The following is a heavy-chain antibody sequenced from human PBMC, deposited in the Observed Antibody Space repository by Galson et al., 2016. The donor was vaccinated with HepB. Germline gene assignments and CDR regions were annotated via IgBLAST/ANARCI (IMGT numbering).Heavy chain of an antibody. D-gene: IGHD5-24*01. CDR2: IYYSGST. V-gene: IGHV4-31*03. J-gene: IGHJ3*02. CDR1: GGSIGSDGYY. CDR3: AREADGYIYDGAFDI. Sequence: TLSLTCTVSGGSIGSDGYYWTWIRQHPGKGLEWIGNIYYSGSTYYNPSLKSRLTISIDTSKNQFSLKLRSVTAADTAIYYCAREADGYIYDGAFDIWGRGTMVTVSA.